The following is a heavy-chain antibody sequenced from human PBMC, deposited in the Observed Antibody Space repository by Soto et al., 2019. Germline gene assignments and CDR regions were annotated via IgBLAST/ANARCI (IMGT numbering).Heavy chain of an antibody. Sequence: HPGGSLRLSCAASGFTFSSYSMNWVRQAPGKGLEWVSYISSSSSTIYYADSVKGRFTISRDNAKNSLYLQMNSLRAEDTALYYCAKGGDGYNPYFDYWGQGTLVTVSS. CDR3: AKGGDGYNPYFDY. V-gene: IGHV3-48*01. CDR2: ISSSSSTI. J-gene: IGHJ4*02. CDR1: GFTFSSYS. D-gene: IGHD2-21*01.